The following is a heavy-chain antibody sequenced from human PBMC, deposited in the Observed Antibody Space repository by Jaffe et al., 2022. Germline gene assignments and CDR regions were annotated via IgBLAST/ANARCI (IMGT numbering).Heavy chain of an antibody. CDR2: IYHSGST. V-gene: IGHV4-38-2*01. CDR1: GYSISSGYY. J-gene: IGHJ6*03. Sequence: QVQLQESGPGLVKPSETLSLTCAVSGYSISSGYYWGWIRQPPGKGLEWIGSIYHSGSTYYNPSLKSRVTISVDTSKNQFSLKLSSVTAADTAVYYCARHDGGDYYMDVWGKGTTVTVSS. CDR3: ARHDGGDYYMDV. D-gene: IGHD3-16*01.